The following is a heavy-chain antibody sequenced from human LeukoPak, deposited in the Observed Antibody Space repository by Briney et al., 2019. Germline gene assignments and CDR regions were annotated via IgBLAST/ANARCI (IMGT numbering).Heavy chain of an antibody. V-gene: IGHV1-24*01. CDR3: AREARNYYGSGSYYFDLDY. CDR1: GYTLTELS. Sequence: ASVKVSCKVSGYTLTELSMHWVRQAPGKGLEWMGGFDPEDGETIYAQKFQGRVTMTEDTSTDTAYMEMSSLRAEDTAVYYCAREARNYYGSGSYYFDLDYWGQGTLVTVSS. CDR2: FDPEDGET. J-gene: IGHJ4*02. D-gene: IGHD3-10*01.